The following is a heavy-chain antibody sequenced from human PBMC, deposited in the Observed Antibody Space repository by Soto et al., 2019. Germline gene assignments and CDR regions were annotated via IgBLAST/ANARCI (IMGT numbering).Heavy chain of an antibody. V-gene: IGHV4-4*02. Sequence: QVQLQESGPGLVKPSETLSLTCTVSSDSIPGENWWSWVRQPPGRGLELIGEVFHTGGTNYNPSLKSRVTMEVDKSKNQFSLKLISATAADTAVYYCARVFSSGSGWMYYFDFWGQGTLVSVSS. J-gene: IGHJ4*02. D-gene: IGHD6-19*01. CDR3: ARVFSSGSGWMYYFDF. CDR2: VFHTGGT. CDR1: SDSIPGENW.